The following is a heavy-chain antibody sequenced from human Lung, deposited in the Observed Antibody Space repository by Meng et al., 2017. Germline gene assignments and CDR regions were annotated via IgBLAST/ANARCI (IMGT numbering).Heavy chain of an antibody. CDR2: INHSGST. CDR3: ARGPTTMAHDFDY. Sequence: QGQLQPWGAGLLKPSKTLSLPGVVSGGSFSDYYWSWIRQPPGKGLEWIGEINHSGSTNYNPSLESRATISVDTSQNNLSLKLSSVTAADSAVYYCARGPTTMAHDFDYWGQGTLVTVSS. CDR1: GGSFSDYY. V-gene: IGHV4-34*01. D-gene: IGHD4-11*01. J-gene: IGHJ4*02.